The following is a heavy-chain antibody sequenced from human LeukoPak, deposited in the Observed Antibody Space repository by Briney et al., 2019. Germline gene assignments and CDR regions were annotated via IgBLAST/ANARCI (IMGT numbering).Heavy chain of an antibody. CDR2: INPSGGST. V-gene: IGHV1-46*01. J-gene: IGHJ4*02. D-gene: IGHD6-6*01. CDR3: TTDRESGSSSGYYFDY. Sequence: ASVKVSCKASGYTFTSYYMHWVRQAPGQGLEWMGIINPSGGSTSYAQKFQGRVTMTRDTSTSTVYMELSSLRSEDTAVYYCTTDRESGSSSGYYFDYWGQGTLVTVSS. CDR1: GYTFTSYY.